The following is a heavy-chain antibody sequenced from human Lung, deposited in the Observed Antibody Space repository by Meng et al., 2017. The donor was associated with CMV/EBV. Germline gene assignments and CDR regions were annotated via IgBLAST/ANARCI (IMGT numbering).Heavy chain of an antibody. J-gene: IGHJ4*02. V-gene: IGHV4-30-4*01. CDR3: ARGELLWDY. CDR1: GDSISSGEYF. CDR2: MDYRGST. D-gene: IGHD2-2*01. Sequence: HVRMQGSGQGPVQPSQTLSLPCTVAGDSISSGEYFWGWIRQPPGKGLEWIGYMDYRGSTFYNPSLKSRVTISVDTSKNQFSLKLSSVTAADTAVYFCARGELLWDYWGQGTLVTVSS.